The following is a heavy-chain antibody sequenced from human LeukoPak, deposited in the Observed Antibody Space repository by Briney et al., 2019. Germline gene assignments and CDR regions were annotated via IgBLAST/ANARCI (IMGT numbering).Heavy chain of an antibody. Sequence: SETLSLTCTVSGGSISSYYWSWIRQPPGKGLEWIGYIYYSGSTNYNPSLKSRVTISVDTSKNQFSLKLSSVTAVDTAVYYCARMERQDFFDIWGQGTMVTVSS. CDR3: ARMERQDFFDI. CDR2: IYYSGST. D-gene: IGHD1-26*01. CDR1: GGSISSYY. V-gene: IGHV4-59*01. J-gene: IGHJ3*02.